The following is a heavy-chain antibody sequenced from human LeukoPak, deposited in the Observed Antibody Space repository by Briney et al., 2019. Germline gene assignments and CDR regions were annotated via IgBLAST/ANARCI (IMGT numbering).Heavy chain of an antibody. J-gene: IGHJ6*03. Sequence: SETLSLTCTVSGDSISSNSYYWGWIRQPPGKGLEWIGSIYYSGSTYYNPSLKSRVTISVDTSKNQFSLKLSSVTTADTAVYYCARELRRYYYMDVWGKGTTVTVSS. CDR1: GDSISSNSYY. V-gene: IGHV4-39*07. D-gene: IGHD1-14*01. CDR2: IYYSGST. CDR3: ARELRRYYYMDV.